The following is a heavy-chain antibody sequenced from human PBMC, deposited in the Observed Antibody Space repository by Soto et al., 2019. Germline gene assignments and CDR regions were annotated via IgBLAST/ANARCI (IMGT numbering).Heavy chain of an antibody. CDR1: GYTFTCYY. CDR3: ARARLEQKGIFGVVRYGMDA. Sequence: SVKVSCKASGYTFTCYYIHWVRQAPGQGLEWMGWINPNSGGTNYAQKFQGWVTMTRDTSISTAYMELSRLRSDDTAVYYCARARLEQKGIFGVVRYGMDAWGHGTTVTVSS. CDR2: INPNSGGT. D-gene: IGHD3-3*01. V-gene: IGHV1-2*04. J-gene: IGHJ6*02.